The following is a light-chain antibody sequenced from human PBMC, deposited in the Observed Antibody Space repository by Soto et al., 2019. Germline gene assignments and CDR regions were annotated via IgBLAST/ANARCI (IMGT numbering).Light chain of an antibody. CDR1: QSVSSNY. Sequence: IVWTQSPGTLSLSPGDRATLSCRASQSVSSNYLAWYQQKPGQAPRLLIYGASSRATGIPDRFSGSGSGTDFTLIISRLEPEDFAMYYCQQYGSSAPITFGQGTRLEIE. CDR2: GAS. V-gene: IGKV3-20*01. J-gene: IGKJ5*01. CDR3: QQYGSSAPIT.